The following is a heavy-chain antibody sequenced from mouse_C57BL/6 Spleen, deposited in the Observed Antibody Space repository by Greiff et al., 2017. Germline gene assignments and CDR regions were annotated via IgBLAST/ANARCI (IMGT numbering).Heavy chain of an antibody. D-gene: IGHD1-1*01. J-gene: IGHJ4*01. CDR2: IYPGAGDT. CDR1: GYAFSSYW. Sequence: QVQLQQSGAELVKPGASVKISCKASGYAFSSYWMNWVKQRPGKGLAWIGQIYPGAGDTNYNGKFKGKATLTADKSSSTAYMHLSSLTSEDSAVYFWAGGITTVVAHYYAMDYWGQGTSGTVSS. V-gene: IGHV1-80*01. CDR3: AGGITTVVAHYYAMDY.